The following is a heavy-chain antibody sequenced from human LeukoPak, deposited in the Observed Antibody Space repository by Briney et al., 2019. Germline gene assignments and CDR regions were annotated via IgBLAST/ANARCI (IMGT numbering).Heavy chain of an antibody. CDR3: ARARSDGGATYYYFDY. J-gene: IGHJ4*02. CDR2: MNPNSGNT. D-gene: IGHD1-26*01. V-gene: IGHV1-8*01. Sequence: ASVKVSCKASGYTFTSYDINWVRQATGQRLEWMGWMNPNSGNTGYAQKFQGRVTMTRNTSISTAYMELSSLRSEDTAVYYCARARSDGGATYYYFDYWGQGTLVTVSS. CDR1: GYTFTSYD.